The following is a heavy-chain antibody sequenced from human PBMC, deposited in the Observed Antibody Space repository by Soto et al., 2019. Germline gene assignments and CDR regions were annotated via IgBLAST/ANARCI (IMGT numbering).Heavy chain of an antibody. CDR3: ATDRPRYYDSSRYYYPLYYYYGMDV. V-gene: IGHV1-18*04. D-gene: IGHD3-22*01. Sequence: ASVKVSCKASGYTFTSYGISWVRQAPGQGLEGMGWISAYNGNTNYAQKLQGRVTMTTDTSTSTAYMELRSLRSDDTAVYYCATDRPRYYDSSRYYYPLYYYYGMDVWGQGTTVTFYS. J-gene: IGHJ6*02. CDR1: GYTFTSYG. CDR2: ISAYNGNT.